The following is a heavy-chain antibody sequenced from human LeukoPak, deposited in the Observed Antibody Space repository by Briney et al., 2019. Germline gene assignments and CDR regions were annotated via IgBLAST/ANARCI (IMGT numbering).Heavy chain of an antibody. Sequence: GGSLRLSCAASGFTFSSYSMNWVRQAPGKGLEWVSSSSSSSIYIYYADPVKGRFTISRDNAKNSLYLQMNSLRAEDTAVYYCARPVGYSYGTDAFDIWGQGTMVTVSS. CDR1: GFTFSSYS. J-gene: IGHJ3*02. CDR3: ARPVGYSYGTDAFDI. D-gene: IGHD5-18*01. CDR2: SSSSSIYI. V-gene: IGHV3-21*01.